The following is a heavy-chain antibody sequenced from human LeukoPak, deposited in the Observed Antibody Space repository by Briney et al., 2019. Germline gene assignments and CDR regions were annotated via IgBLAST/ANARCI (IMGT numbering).Heavy chain of an antibody. Sequence: GGSLRLSCAASGFTFSSYAMSWVRQAPGKGLEWVSAISGSGGSTYYADSVKGRFTISRDNSKNTLYLQMNSLRAEDTAVYYCAKDPGRSSGWYRRWYFQHWGQGTLVTVSS. V-gene: IGHV3-23*01. CDR2: ISGSGGST. CDR3: AKDPGRSSGWYRRWYFQH. J-gene: IGHJ1*01. D-gene: IGHD6-19*01. CDR1: GFTFSSYA.